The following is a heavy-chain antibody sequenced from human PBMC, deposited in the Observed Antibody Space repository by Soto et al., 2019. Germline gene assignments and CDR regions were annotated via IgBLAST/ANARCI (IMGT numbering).Heavy chain of an antibody. V-gene: IGHV3-23*01. J-gene: IGHJ4*02. D-gene: IGHD2-2*01. CDR1: GFTSSNYA. Sequence: EVQLLESGGGLVQPGGSLRLSCAASGFTSSNYAMSWVRQAPGKGLEWVSSISDSGVSTYYADSVKGRFTISRDNSKHTLFLQMNSLRAEDTAVYYCAKGTSFGYWGQGTLVTVSS. CDR3: AKGTSFGY. CDR2: ISDSGVST.